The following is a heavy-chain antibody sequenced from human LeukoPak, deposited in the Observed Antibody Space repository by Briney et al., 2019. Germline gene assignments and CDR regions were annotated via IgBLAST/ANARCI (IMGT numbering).Heavy chain of an antibody. D-gene: IGHD6-13*01. CDR3: ARGGYSSSWYWAIDY. J-gene: IGHJ4*02. V-gene: IGHV3-13*01. CDR2: IGTAGDT. Sequence: GGSLRLSCAASGFTFSGSALLWVRQATGKGLEWVSAIGTAGDTHYPGSVKGRFTISRENAKNSLYLQMNSLRAGDTAVYYCARGGYSSSWYWAIDYWGQGTLVTVSS. CDR1: GFTFSGSA.